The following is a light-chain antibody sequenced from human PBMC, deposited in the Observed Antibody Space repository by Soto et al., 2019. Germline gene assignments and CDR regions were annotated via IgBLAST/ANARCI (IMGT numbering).Light chain of an antibody. CDR3: VAWDDSLNGYVV. CDR2: SNN. J-gene: IGLJ2*01. V-gene: IGLV1-44*01. Sequence: QSVLTQPPSASGTPGRRVTISCSGSSSNIGSNTVNWYQQLPGTAPKLVIYSNNQRPSGVPDRSSGSKSGTSASLAISGLQSEDEADYYCVAWDDSLNGYVVFGGGTKVTVL. CDR1: SSNIGSNT.